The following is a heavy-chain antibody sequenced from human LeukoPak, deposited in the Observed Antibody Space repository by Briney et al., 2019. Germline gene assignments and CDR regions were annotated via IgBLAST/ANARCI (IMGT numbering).Heavy chain of an antibody. J-gene: IGHJ5*02. Sequence: SETLSLTCTVSGGSISSSSYYWGWLRQPPGKGLEWIGSFYYSESTYYNLSLKSRVTISVDTSKNQFSLKLRSVTAADTAVYYCARARRELLYWFDTWGQGTLVTVS. V-gene: IGHV4-39*07. CDR1: GGSISSSSYY. CDR2: FYYSEST. CDR3: ARARRELLYWFDT. D-gene: IGHD1-26*01.